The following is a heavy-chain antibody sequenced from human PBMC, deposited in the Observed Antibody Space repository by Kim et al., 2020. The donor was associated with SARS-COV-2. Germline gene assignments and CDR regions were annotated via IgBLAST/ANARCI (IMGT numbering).Heavy chain of an antibody. CDR3: ATKKRGACDI. J-gene: IGHJ3*02. Sequence: NTKYSQQFQGRVTITRDTAASRAYMELSSLRSEDTAVYYCATKKRGACDIWGQGPMVTVSS. CDR2: NT. V-gene: IGHV1-3*01.